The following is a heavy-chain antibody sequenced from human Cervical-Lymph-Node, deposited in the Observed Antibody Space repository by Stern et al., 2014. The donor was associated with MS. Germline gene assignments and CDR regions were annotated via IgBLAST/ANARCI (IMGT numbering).Heavy chain of an antibody. Sequence: QVQLVESGGGVVQPGRSLRLSCAASGFTFSRNGMHWVRQAPGKGLEWVAVIWYDGSNDNDVDSVKGRFTISRDNSKNTLYLQMNSLRVEDTAVYYCVAYASGDNINHWGQGTLVTVSS. CDR3: VAYASGDNINH. V-gene: IGHV3-33*03. D-gene: IGHD6-19*01. CDR2: IWYDGSND. J-gene: IGHJ5*02. CDR1: GFTFSRNG.